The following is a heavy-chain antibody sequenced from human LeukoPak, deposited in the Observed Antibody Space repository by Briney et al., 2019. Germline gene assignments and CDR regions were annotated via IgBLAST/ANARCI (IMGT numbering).Heavy chain of an antibody. CDR3: ARDGSYGDAFDI. CDR1: GFTFSSYS. V-gene: IGHV3-21*01. CDR2: ISSSSSYI. Sequence: GGSLRLSCAASGFTFSSYSMNWVRQAPGKGLEWVSSISSSSSYIYYADSVKGRFTISRDNAKNSLYLQMNSLRAEDTAVYYCARDGSYGDAFDIWGQGTMVTVSS. J-gene: IGHJ3*02. D-gene: IGHD2-2*01.